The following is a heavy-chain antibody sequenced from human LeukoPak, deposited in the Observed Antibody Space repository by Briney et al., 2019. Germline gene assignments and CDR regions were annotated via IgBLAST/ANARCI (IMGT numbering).Heavy chain of an antibody. Sequence: PGRSLRLSCAASGFTFIDYGMHGVRQAPGKGLEWVALISYDGSNKYYADSVKGRFTISRDTSKNTLHLQMDSLRVEDTAMYYCARYYGSGSLDYWGQGTLVTVSS. J-gene: IGHJ4*02. CDR2: ISYDGSNK. V-gene: IGHV3-30*03. CDR1: GFTFIDYG. CDR3: ARYYGSGSLDY. D-gene: IGHD3-10*01.